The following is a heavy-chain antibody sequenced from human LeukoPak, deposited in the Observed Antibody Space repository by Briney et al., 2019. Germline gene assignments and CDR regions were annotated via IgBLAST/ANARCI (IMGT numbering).Heavy chain of an antibody. CDR1: GYSISSGYY. Sequence: ETLSLTCTVSGYSISSGYYWGWIRQPPGKGLEWVSAISGSGGSTYYADSVKGRFTISRDNSKNTLYLQMNSLRAEDTAVYYCAKQYGDYVRNAFDIWGQGTMVTVSS. V-gene: IGHV3-23*01. CDR2: ISGSGGST. D-gene: IGHD4-17*01. J-gene: IGHJ3*02. CDR3: AKQYGDYVRNAFDI.